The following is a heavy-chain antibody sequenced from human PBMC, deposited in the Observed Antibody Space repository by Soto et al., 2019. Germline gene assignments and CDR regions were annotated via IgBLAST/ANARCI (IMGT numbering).Heavy chain of an antibody. Sequence: GCSVRLSGAAAEFTVSDYAMHWVRQAPGKGLEWLAIISYDGDNEYYADSVRGRFTISRDNSKNTLYLQTNNLRSEDTAVYYCARSTMTFYYFDFWSQGTLVTVSS. CDR1: EFTVSDYA. CDR2: ISYDGDNE. D-gene: IGHD4-17*01. CDR3: ARSTMTFYYFDF. V-gene: IGHV3-30*03. J-gene: IGHJ4*02.